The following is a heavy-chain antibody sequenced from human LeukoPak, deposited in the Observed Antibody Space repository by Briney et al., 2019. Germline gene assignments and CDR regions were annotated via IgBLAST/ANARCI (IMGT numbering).Heavy chain of an antibody. CDR1: GGSVTSTNW. CDR3: AREGGFYRPLDY. J-gene: IGHJ4*02. D-gene: IGHD3-3*01. CDR2: VHLDGRT. V-gene: IGHV4-4*02. Sequence: SETLSLTCGVSGGSVTSTNWWTWVRQPPGKGLEWIGEVHLDGRTNYNPSLKSRLTMSVDLSENHVSLQLTSVTAADTAVYYCAREGGFYRPLDYSGQGTLVTVSS.